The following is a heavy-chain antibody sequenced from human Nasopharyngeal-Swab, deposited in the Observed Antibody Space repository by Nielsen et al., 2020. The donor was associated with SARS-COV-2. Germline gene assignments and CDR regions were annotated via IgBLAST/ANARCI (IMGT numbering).Heavy chain of an antibody. CDR3: ARTGTVTTFYYYYYWYFDL. J-gene: IGHJ2*01. V-gene: IGHV3-7*01. CDR2: IKQDGSEK. Sequence: GESLKISCAASGFTFSSYWMSWVRQAPGKGLEWVANIKQDGSEKYYVDSVKGRFTISRDNAKNSLYLQMNSLRAEDTAVYYCARTGTVTTFYYYYYWYFDLWGRGTLVTVSS. D-gene: IGHD4-17*01. CDR1: GFTFSSYW.